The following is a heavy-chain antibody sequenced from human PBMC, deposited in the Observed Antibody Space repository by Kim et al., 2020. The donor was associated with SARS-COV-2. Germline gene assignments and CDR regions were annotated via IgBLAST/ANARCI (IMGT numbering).Heavy chain of an antibody. J-gene: IGHJ4*02. CDR3: ASVARGKLDY. V-gene: IGHV4-4*02. CDR2: T. D-gene: IGHD5-12*01. Sequence: TNYNPTLKSRVTISVDKSKSQFSLKVSSVTAADTAVYYCASVARGKLDYWGQGTLVTVSS.